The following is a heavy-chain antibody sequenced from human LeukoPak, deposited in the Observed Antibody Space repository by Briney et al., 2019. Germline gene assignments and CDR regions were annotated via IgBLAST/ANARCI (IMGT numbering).Heavy chain of an antibody. Sequence: GGSLRLSCAASGFTFSSSAMSWVRQAPGKGLEWVSAISNNGGYTYYADSVQGRFTISRDNSKSTLCLQMNSLRAEDTAVYYCARYCGGDCYGMDVWGQGTTVTVSS. V-gene: IGHV3-23*01. CDR1: GFTFSSSA. CDR3: ARYCGGDCYGMDV. J-gene: IGHJ6*02. CDR2: ISNNGGYT. D-gene: IGHD2-21*01.